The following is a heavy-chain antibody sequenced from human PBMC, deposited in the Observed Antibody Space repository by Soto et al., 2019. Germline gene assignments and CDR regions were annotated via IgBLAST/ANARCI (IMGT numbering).Heavy chain of an antibody. J-gene: IGHJ6*02. V-gene: IGHV1-46*01. CDR1: GYTFTRYY. CDR2: INPSGGST. D-gene: IGHD3-3*01. CDR3: ACYDFWSGIGGYYYGMDV. Sequence: GASVKVSCKASGYTFTRYYMHWVRQAPGQGLEWMGIINPSGGSTSYAQKFQGRVTMTRDTSTSTVYMELSSLRSEDTAVYYCACYDFWSGIGGYYYGMDVWGQGTTVTVSS.